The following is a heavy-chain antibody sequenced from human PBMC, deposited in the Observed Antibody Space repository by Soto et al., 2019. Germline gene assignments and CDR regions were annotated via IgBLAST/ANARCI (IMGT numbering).Heavy chain of an antibody. V-gene: IGHV4-34*01. CDR1: GGSFSGYY. CDR3: ARERVGIRDY. J-gene: IGHJ4*02. CDR2: INHSGST. D-gene: IGHD3-16*01. Sequence: SETLSLTCAAYGGSFSGYYWSWIRQPPGKGLEWIGEINHSGSTNYDPSHKSRVTITVDTSKNQFSLKLSSVTAADTAVYYCARERVGIRDYWGQGTLVTVSS.